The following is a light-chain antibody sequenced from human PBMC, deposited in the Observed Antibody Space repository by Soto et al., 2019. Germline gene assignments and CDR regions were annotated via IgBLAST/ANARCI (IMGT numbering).Light chain of an antibody. V-gene: IGLV1-51*02. CDR3: GTWDGSLSARRVV. CDR2: ENN. J-gene: IGLJ2*01. Sequence: QSVLTQPPSVSAAPGQKVTISCSGSSSNIGNNYVSWYQQLPGTAPKLLIYENNKRPSGIPDRFSGSKSGTSATLGITGLQTGDEADYYCGTWDGSLSARRVVFGGGTKVTVL. CDR1: SSNIGNNY.